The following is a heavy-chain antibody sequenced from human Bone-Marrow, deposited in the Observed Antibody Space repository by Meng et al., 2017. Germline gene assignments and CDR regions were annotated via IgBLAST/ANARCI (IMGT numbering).Heavy chain of an antibody. CDR3: ARERYDYVWGSYRYDAFDI. D-gene: IGHD3-16*02. V-gene: IGHV1-8*01. CDR2: MNPNTANT. Sequence: ASVKVSCKASGYTFTSYDINWVRQAAGQGLEWMGWMNPNTANTGYAQKFQGRVTMTRNTSISTAYMELSSLTSEDTAVYYCARERYDYVWGSYRYDAFDIWGQGTMVTVSS. CDR1: GYTFTSYD. J-gene: IGHJ3*02.